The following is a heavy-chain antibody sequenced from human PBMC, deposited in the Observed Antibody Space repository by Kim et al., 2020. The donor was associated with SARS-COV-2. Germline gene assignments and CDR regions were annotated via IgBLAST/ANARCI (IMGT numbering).Heavy chain of an antibody. V-gene: IGHV1-69*04. CDR2: IIPILGIA. Sequence: SVKVSCKASGGTFSSYAISWVRQAPGQGLEWMGRIIPILGIANYAQKFQGRVTITADKSTSTAYMELSSLRSEDTAVYYCARILDGYGDYVGGWFDPWGQGTLVTVSS. J-gene: IGHJ5*02. CDR3: ARILDGYGDYVGGWFDP. CDR1: GGTFSSYA. D-gene: IGHD4-17*01.